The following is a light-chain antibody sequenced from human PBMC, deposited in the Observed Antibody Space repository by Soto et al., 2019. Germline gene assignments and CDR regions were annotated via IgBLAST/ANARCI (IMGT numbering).Light chain of an antibody. CDR2: EVR. Sequence: QSALTQPASVSGSLGQSITISCTGTGSDVGEYNYVSWYQQHPGKAPKLMIYEVRNRPSGVSNRFSGSKSGNTASLIIAGLQAEDEADYYCSSYTSTSTLYVFGTGTKLTVL. CDR3: SSYTSTSTLYV. J-gene: IGLJ1*01. CDR1: GSDVGEYNY. V-gene: IGLV2-14*01.